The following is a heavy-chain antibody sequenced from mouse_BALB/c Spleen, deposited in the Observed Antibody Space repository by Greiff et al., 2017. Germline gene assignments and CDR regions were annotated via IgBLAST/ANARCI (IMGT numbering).Heavy chain of an antibody. CDR3: AREGGYGNYGWFAY. D-gene: IGHD2-1*01. V-gene: IGHV2-9*02. Sequence: VKLVESGPGLVAPSQSLSITCTVSGFSLTSYGVHWVRQPPGKGLEWLGVIWAGGSTNYNSALMSRLSISKDNSKSQVFLKMNSLQTDDTAMYYCAREGGYGNYGWFAYWGQGTLVTVSA. CDR2: IWAGGST. J-gene: IGHJ3*01. CDR1: GFSLTSYG.